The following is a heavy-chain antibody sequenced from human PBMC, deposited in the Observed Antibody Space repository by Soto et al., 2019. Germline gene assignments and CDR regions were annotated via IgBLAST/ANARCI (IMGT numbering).Heavy chain of an antibody. CDR3: VSTTVTTFDY. Sequence: SLRLSCAASGLTFSRYWMHWVRQAPGEGLVWVSRINSDASDTACADAVKGRFTISRDNAKNTLYLQMNSLRAEDTAVYYCVSTTVTTFDYWGRGTLVTVSS. D-gene: IGHD4-17*01. J-gene: IGHJ4*02. CDR1: GLTFSRYW. V-gene: IGHV3-74*01. CDR2: INSDASDT.